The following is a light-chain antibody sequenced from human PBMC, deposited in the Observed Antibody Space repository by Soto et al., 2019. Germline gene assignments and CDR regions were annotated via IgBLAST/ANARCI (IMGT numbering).Light chain of an antibody. CDR3: QQHGSSPLT. CDR2: GAS. J-gene: IGKJ4*01. CDR1: QSLSSSL. V-gene: IGKV3-20*01. Sequence: EIVLTQSPGTLSLSPGERATISCRASQSLSSSLLAWYQQKPGQAPMVLIYGASSRATGLPYRFSGSGSGTDFTLTITRLQPEDVAIYYCQQHGSSPLTFGGGTRVEIK.